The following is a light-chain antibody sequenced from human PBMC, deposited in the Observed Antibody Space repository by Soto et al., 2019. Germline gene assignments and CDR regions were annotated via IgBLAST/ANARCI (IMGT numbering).Light chain of an antibody. CDR2: GNS. J-gene: IGLJ1*01. CDR3: QSYDSSNV. V-gene: IGLV1-40*01. Sequence: QPVLTQPPSVSGAPGQRVTISCTGSSSNIGAGYDVHWYQQLPGTAPKLLIYGNSNRPSGVPDRFSGSKSGTSASLAITGLQSEDEADYYCQSYDSSNVFGTGTKLTDL. CDR1: SSNIGAGYD.